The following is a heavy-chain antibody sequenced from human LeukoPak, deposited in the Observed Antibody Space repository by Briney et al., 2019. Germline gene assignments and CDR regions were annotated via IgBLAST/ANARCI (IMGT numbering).Heavy chain of an antibody. J-gene: IGHJ4*02. V-gene: IGHV4-59*08. CDR3: ARLYGSGSSLYFDY. D-gene: IGHD3-10*01. CDR2: IYYSGTT. CDR1: GGSISSYY. Sequence: SETLSLTCTVSGGSISSYYWSWIRQPPGKGLEWIGYIYYSGTTNYNPSLKSRVTISVDTSKNQFSLKLSSVTAADTAVYYCARLYGSGSSLYFDYWGQGTLVTVSS.